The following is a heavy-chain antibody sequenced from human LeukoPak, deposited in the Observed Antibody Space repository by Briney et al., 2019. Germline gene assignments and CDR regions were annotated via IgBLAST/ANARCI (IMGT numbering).Heavy chain of an antibody. J-gene: IGHJ4*02. CDR1: GFSFGDYY. D-gene: IGHD6-13*01. CDR2: VSYDGSNK. V-gene: IGHV3-30-3*01. CDR3: ARVLYTSTWYSKYIDY. Sequence: GGSLRLSCAASGFSFGDYYMSWIRQAPGKGLEWVALVSYDGSNKNYADSVKGRFTISRDNSKNTLYLQMNSLRVEDTAVYYCARVLYTSTWYSKYIDYWGQGTLVTVSS.